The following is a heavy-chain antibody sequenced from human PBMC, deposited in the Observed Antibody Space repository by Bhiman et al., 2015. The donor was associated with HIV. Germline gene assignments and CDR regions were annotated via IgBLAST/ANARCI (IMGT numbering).Heavy chain of an antibody. Sequence: EVQLVESGGGLVQPGESLRLSCAASGFTFSSYAMHWVRQAPGKGLEYVAAIDSSGVNTFYADSVKGRFTISRDNSKNTLNLQMGSLRVEDMAVYYCVSRSGVLWGQGTMVTVSS. CDR3: VSRSGVL. CDR2: IDSSGVNT. D-gene: IGHD3-10*01. CDR1: GFTFSSYA. V-gene: IGHV3-64*07. J-gene: IGHJ3*01.